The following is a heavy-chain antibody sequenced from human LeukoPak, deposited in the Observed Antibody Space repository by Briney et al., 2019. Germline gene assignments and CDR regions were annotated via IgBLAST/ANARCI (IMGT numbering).Heavy chain of an antibody. CDR1: GFNFNRFW. CDR3: ACRAITDRPYYLDF. D-gene: IGHD6-6*01. J-gene: IGHJ4*02. V-gene: IGHV3-7*05. Sequence: GGSLGLSCAASGFNFNRFWMSWVRQAPGKGLEWVAHINKDGSEKYYVDSVRGRFTISRDNAKNSLSLQMNSLRAKDTAVYYCACRAITDRPYYLDFWGQGTLVTVSS. CDR2: INKDGSEK.